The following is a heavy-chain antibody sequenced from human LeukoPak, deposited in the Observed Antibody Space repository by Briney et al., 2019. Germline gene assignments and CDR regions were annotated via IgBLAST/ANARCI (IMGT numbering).Heavy chain of an antibody. Sequence: SETLSLTCTVSGGSISSYYWGWIRQPPGKGLEWIGYIYYSGSTNYNPSLKSRVTISVDTSRNQFSLKLNSVTAAGTAVYYCARLGAAAAKAYYYYMDVWGKGTTVTVSS. CDR2: IYYSGST. J-gene: IGHJ6*03. CDR1: GGSISSYY. CDR3: ARLGAAAAKAYYYYMDV. D-gene: IGHD6-13*01. V-gene: IGHV4-59*01.